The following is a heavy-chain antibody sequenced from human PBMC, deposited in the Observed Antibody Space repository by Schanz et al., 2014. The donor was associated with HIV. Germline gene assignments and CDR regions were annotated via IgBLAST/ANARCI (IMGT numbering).Heavy chain of an antibody. CDR2: INPIFGTP. CDR3: ARGGIWEWDQPDFDY. J-gene: IGHJ4*02. CDR1: GGTFSRYA. D-gene: IGHD2-15*01. Sequence: QVQLVQSGAEVKKPGSSVKVSCNASGGTFSRYAISWVRQAPGQGLDWVGDINPIFGTPHYAQKFQDRVTITADESTTTAYMELSSLRAEDTAVYYCARGGIWEWDQPDFDYWGQGTLVTVSS. V-gene: IGHV1-69*01.